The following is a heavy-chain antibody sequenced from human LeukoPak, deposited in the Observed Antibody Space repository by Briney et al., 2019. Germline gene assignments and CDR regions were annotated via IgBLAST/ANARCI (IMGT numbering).Heavy chain of an antibody. CDR1: GYTFTGYY. V-gene: IGHV1-2*06. CDR2: INPNSGGT. D-gene: IGHD6-6*01. CDR3: ARDPPSSSGPDY. Sequence: GASVKVSCKASGYTFTGYYMDWVRQAPGQGLEWMGRINPNSGGTNYAQKFQGRVTMTRDTSISTAYMELSRLRSDDTAVYYCARDPPSSSGPDYWGQGTLVTVSS. J-gene: IGHJ4*02.